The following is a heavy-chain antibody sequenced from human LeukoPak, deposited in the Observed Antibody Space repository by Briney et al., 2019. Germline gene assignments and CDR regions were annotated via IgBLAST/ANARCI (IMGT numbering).Heavy chain of an antibody. CDR1: GFTFSSDG. J-gene: IGHJ4*02. Sequence: GGSLRLSCAASGFTFSSDGMSWVRQAPGKGLDWVSALSGSGSTTYYADSVKGRFTISRDNSKNTLFLEMNSLRVEDTAVYYCAKAGYTSSWPLDYWGQGTQVTVSS. CDR2: LSGSGSTT. D-gene: IGHD6-13*01. V-gene: IGHV3-23*01. CDR3: AKAGYTSSWPLDY.